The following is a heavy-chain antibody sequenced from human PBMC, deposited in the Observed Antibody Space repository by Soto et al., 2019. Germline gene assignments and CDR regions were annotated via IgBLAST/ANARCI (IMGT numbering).Heavy chain of an antibody. CDR3: ARFPFDRSSWTNPRYFDS. Sequence: SETLPLTCTIAGDSISISSYYWAWIHQPPGKGLEWIGRMYYSGCTYYNPSLKSRLTMSVDTSKSQFSLKLSSVTAADTAVYYCARFPFDRSSWTNPRYFDSWGQGTLVTVSS. D-gene: IGHD6-13*01. CDR1: GDSISISSYY. J-gene: IGHJ4*02. V-gene: IGHV4-39*07. CDR2: MYYSGCT.